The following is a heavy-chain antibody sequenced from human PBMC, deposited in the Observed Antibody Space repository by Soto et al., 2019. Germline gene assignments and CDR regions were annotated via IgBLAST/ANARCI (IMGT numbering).Heavy chain of an antibody. CDR2: IVVGSGNT. Sequence: GASVKVSCKASGFTFTSSAVQWVRQARGQRLEWIGWIVVGSGNTNYAQKFQERVTITRDMSTSAAYMELSSLRSEDTAVYYCARGTGIAAAVTAYYYYYYYMDVWGKGTTVTVSS. D-gene: IGHD6-13*01. CDR1: GFTFTSSA. J-gene: IGHJ6*03. V-gene: IGHV1-58*01. CDR3: ARGTGIAAAVTAYYYYYYYMDV.